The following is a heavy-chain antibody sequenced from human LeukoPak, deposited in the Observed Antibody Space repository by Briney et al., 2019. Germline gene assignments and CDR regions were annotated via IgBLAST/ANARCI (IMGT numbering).Heavy chain of an antibody. J-gene: IGHJ5*02. Sequence: SETLYLTCTVSGDSISSGNFYWSWIRQPAGKGLEWIGRVHTSGGTDYNPSLKSRVTISRDTSKNEISLKLSSVTAADTAVYYCARGVSQVRGMWFDPWGQGTLVTVSS. CDR2: VHTSGGT. V-gene: IGHV4-61*02. CDR3: ARGVSQVRGMWFDP. D-gene: IGHD3-10*01. CDR1: GDSISSGNFY.